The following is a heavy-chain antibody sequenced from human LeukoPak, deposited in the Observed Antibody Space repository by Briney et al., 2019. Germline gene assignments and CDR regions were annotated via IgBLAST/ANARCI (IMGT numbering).Heavy chain of an antibody. V-gene: IGHV3-23*01. Sequence: GGSLRLSCAASGFTFSSYAMSWVRQAPGKGLEWVSAISGSGGSTYYADSVKGRFTISRDNSKNTLYLQMNSLRAEDTAVYYCAKDRTPTMSIVGDIYNWGQGTLVTVSS. D-gene: IGHD1-26*01. J-gene: IGHJ4*02. CDR3: AKDRTPTMSIVGDIYN. CDR1: GFTFSSYA. CDR2: ISGSGGST.